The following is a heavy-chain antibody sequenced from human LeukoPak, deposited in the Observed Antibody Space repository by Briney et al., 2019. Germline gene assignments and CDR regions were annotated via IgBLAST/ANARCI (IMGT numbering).Heavy chain of an antibody. J-gene: IGHJ6*03. V-gene: IGHV3-7*01. D-gene: IGHD1-26*01. CDR1: GFTFSNYW. Sequence: GGSLRLSCEGSGFTFSNYWVSWVRQAPGKGLEWVANIQQHGSETYYGDSVKGRFTISRDNAKNSLYLQMNSLRAEDTAVYYCAREGLSGYYMDVWGKGTTVTVSS. CDR2: IQQHGSET. CDR3: AREGLSGYYMDV.